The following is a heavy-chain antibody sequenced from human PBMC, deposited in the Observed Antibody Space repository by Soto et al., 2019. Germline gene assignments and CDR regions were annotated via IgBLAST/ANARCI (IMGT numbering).Heavy chain of an antibody. CDR1: GFTLSDYS. Sequence: EVQLVESGGGLMQPGGSLRLSCAASGFTLSDYSMTWVRQAPGKGLEWVSYIRNAGGAAYYADSLKGRFTLSRDDAKSSVYLQMDRLRVEDTAIYYCARDNWFQMDVWGEGSTVIISS. V-gene: IGHV3-48*04. CDR3: ARDNWFQMDV. CDR2: IRNAGGAA. D-gene: IGHD3-10*01. J-gene: IGHJ6*04.